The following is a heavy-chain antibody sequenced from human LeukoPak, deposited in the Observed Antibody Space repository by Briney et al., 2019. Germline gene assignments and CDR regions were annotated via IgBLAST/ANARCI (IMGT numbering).Heavy chain of an antibody. J-gene: IGHJ5*02. Sequence: SETLSLTCAVYGGSFSGYYWSWIRQPPGKGLEWIEEINHSGSTNYNPSLKSRVTISVDTSKNQFSLKLSSVTAADTAVYYCARAPPGIAAAGSRFNWFDPWGQGTLVTVSS. D-gene: IGHD6-13*01. V-gene: IGHV4-34*01. CDR3: ARAPPGIAAAGSRFNWFDP. CDR1: GGSFSGYY. CDR2: INHSGST.